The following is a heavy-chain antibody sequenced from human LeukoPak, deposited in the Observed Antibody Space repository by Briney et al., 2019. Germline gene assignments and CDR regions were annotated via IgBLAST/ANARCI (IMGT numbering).Heavy chain of an antibody. J-gene: IGHJ6*03. CDR1: GYTLTELS. Sequence: ASVKVSCKVSGYTLTELSMHWVRQAPGKGLEWMGGFDPEDGETIYAQKFQGRVTMTEDTSTDTAYMELSSLRSEDTAVYYCATRSTALDYYYYYMDVWGKGTTVTVSS. CDR3: ATRSTALDYYYYYMDV. CDR2: FDPEDGET. V-gene: IGHV1-24*01.